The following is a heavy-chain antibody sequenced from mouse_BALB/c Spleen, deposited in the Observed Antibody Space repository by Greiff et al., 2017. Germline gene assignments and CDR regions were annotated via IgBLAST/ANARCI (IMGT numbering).Heavy chain of an antibody. CDR1: GFTFSSYA. D-gene: IGHD2-1*01. V-gene: IGHV5-6-5*01. Sequence: DVMLVESGGGLVKPGGSLKLSCAASGFTFSSYAMSWVRQTPEKRLEWVASISSGGSTYYPDSVKGRFTISRDNARNILYLHMSSLRSEDTAMYYCAREGVYGKYVGGFAYWGQGTLVTVSA. J-gene: IGHJ3*01. CDR3: AREGVYGKYVGGFAY. CDR2: ISSGGST.